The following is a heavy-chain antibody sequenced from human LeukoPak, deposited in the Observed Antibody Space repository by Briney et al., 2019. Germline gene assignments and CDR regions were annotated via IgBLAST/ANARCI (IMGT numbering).Heavy chain of an antibody. V-gene: IGHV3-30*02. D-gene: IGHD2-15*01. J-gene: IGHJ6*03. Sequence: GGSLRLSCAASGFTFSSYGMHWVRQAPGKGLEWVAFIRYGGSNKYYADSVKGRFTISRDNSKKTLYLQMNSLRAEDTAVYYCAKDAGVASLITHYYYYMDVWGKGTTVTVSS. CDR1: GFTFSSYG. CDR2: IRYGGSNK. CDR3: AKDAGVASLITHYYYYMDV.